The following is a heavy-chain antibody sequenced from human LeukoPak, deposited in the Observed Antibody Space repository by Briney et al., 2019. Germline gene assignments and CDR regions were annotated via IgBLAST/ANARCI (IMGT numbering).Heavy chain of an antibody. D-gene: IGHD3-9*01. CDR1: GFTYGNYL. Sequence: GGSLRLSCAASGFTYGNYLMHWVRQAPGKGLVWVSRISPDGRSTNYADFVKGRFTVSRDNAMNTVYLQMNSLRTEDTAVYYCARRRYGEAFDIWGQGTMVTVSS. CDR2: ISPDGRST. V-gene: IGHV3-74*01. CDR3: ARRRYGEAFDI. J-gene: IGHJ3*02.